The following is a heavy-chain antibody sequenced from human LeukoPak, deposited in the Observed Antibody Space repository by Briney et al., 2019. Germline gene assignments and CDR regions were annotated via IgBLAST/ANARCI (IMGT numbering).Heavy chain of an antibody. V-gene: IGHV4-30-4*01. J-gene: IGHJ6*02. D-gene: IGHD1-26*01. CDR3: ATVRWGAMDV. Sequence: SETLSLTCTVSGGFISNGDYYWSWIRQTPGTGLEWIGYIYYSGSTFYNPYLKSRVTILVDTSKNQFSLRLTSVTAADTALYYCATVRWGAMDVWGQGTTVTVSS. CDR1: GGFISNGDYY. CDR2: IYYSGST.